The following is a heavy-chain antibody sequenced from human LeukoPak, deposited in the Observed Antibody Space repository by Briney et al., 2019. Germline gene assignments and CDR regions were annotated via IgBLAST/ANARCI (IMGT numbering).Heavy chain of an antibody. Sequence: GGSLRLSCTASGFSFRTNWMHWVRQGPGKGLVWVSRMNSDGSITTYAESVKGRFTISRDNAKNTVYLQMNSLRDEDTAVYYCVKGLGGDYDYWGQGTLVTVPS. CDR3: VKGLGGDYDY. J-gene: IGHJ4*02. V-gene: IGHV3-74*01. CDR2: MNSDGSIT. D-gene: IGHD3-16*01. CDR1: GFSFRTNW.